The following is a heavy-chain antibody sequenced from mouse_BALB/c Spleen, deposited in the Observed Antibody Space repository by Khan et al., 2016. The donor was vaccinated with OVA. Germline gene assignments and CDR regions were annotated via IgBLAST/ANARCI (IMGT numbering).Heavy chain of an antibody. CDR3: ARRPWLVHYAMDF. CDR1: GSSLSSSGMG. V-gene: IGHV8-12*01. J-gene: IGHJ4*01. Sequence: QVTLKESGPGILQPSQTLSLTCSLSGSSLSSSGMGVNWIRQPSGKGLEWLAHIYWDDDKRYNPSLKSRLTISRDSSRNQVFLNITSVDTADTATYECARRPWLVHYAMDFWGQGTSVTGSS. CDR2: IYWDDDK. D-gene: IGHD2-3*01.